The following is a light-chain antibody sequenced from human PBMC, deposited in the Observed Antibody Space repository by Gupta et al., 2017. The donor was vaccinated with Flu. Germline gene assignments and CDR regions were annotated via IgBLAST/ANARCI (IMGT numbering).Light chain of an antibody. CDR1: QSVSSSY. Sequence: EIVLTQSPATLSLSPGERATLSCGASQSVSSSYLAWYQQKPGLAPRLLIYDASSRATGIPDRFSGRGSGTDFTLTISRREPEDFAVYYGQQYGSSPLVTLGKGTRLE. CDR3: QQYGSSPLVT. J-gene: IGKJ5*01. CDR2: DAS. V-gene: IGKV3D-20*01.